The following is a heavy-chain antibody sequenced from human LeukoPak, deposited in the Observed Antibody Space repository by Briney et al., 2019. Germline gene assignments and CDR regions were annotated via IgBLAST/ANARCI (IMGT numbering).Heavy chain of an antibody. D-gene: IGHD3-22*01. CDR3: ARGRHYYESSDYEGDAFDV. Sequence: ASVKVSCKASGYTFTGYYMHWVRQAPGQGLEWMGWINPSGGSITYAQMFQGRVTMTGDMSTSTVYMELSSLRSEDTSVYYCARGRHYYESSDYEGDAFDVWGQGTMVTVSS. J-gene: IGHJ3*01. CDR1: GYTFTGYY. CDR2: INPSGGSI. V-gene: IGHV1-46*01.